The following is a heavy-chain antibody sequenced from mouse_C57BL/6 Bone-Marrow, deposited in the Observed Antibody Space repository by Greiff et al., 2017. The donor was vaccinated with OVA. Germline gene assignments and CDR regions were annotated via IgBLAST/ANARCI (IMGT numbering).Heavy chain of an antibody. D-gene: IGHD1-1*01. Sequence: QVQLQQPGAELVKPGASVKLSCKASGYTFTSYWMHWVKQRPGRGLEWIGRIDPNSGGTKYNEKFKSKATLTVDKPSSTAYMQLSSLTSEDSAAYYCARWWARGDYYGSGFAYWGQGTLVTVSA. J-gene: IGHJ3*01. V-gene: IGHV1-72*01. CDR2: IDPNSGGT. CDR3: ARWWARGDYYGSGFAY. CDR1: GYTFTSYW.